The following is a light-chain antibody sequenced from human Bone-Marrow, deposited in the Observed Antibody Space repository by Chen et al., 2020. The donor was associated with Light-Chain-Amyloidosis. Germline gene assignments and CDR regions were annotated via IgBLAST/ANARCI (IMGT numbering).Light chain of an antibody. V-gene: IGLV3-25*03. CDR2: RDT. CDR1: DLPTKY. CDR3: QSADSSGTYAVI. Sequence: SYELTQPPSVSVSPGQTARITCSGDDLPTKYAYWYQQKPGQAPVLVIHRDTERPSGISERFSGSSGVTTATLTISGVQAEDEADYHCQSADSSGTYAVIFGGGTKLTVL. J-gene: IGLJ2*01.